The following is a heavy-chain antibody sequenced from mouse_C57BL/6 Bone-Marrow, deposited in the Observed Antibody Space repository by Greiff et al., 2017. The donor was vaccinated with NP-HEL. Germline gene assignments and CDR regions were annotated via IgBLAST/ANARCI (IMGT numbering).Heavy chain of an antibody. D-gene: IGHD2-1*01. CDR1: GFTFSSYA. J-gene: IGHJ4*01. V-gene: IGHV5-4*03. CDR3: ARVYYGNFYAMDY. CDR2: ISDGGSYT. Sequence: EVKLVESGGGLVKPGGSLKLSCAASGFTFSSYAMSWVRQTPEKRLEWVATISDGGSYTYYPDNVKGRFTISRDHAKNNLYLQMSHLKSEDTAMYYCARVYYGNFYAMDYWGQGTSVTVSS.